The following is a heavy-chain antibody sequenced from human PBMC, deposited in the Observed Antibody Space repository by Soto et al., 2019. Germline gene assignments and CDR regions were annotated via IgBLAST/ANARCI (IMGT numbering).Heavy chain of an antibody. CDR1: GFTFSNSG. Sequence: QVRLVESGGGVVQPGRSLVISCVASGFTFSNSGFHWVRQAPGKGPEWVSVIWYDGRKMFYADSVKGRFTISKDDSKNTVYFQMNSRSPEDTAVYYCSRDLSVGRPHFDPWGQGTMVTVSS. V-gene: IGHV3-33*01. D-gene: IGHD6-6*01. J-gene: IGHJ5*01. CDR2: IWYDGRKM. CDR3: SRDLSVGRPHFDP.